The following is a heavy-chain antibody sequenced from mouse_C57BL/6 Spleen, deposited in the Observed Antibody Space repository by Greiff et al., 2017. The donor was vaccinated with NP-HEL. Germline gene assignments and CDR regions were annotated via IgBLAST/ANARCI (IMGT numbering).Heavy chain of an antibody. V-gene: IGHV1-18*01. Sequence: VQLKESGPELVKPGASVKIPCKASGYTFTDYNMDWVKQSHGKSLEWIGDINPNNGGTIYNQKFKGKATLTVDKSSSTAYMELRSLTSEHTAVYYCSRNYGSFYAMDYWGQGTSVTVSS. CDR2: INPNNGGT. CDR1: GYTFTDYN. D-gene: IGHD1-1*01. CDR3: SRNYGSFYAMDY. J-gene: IGHJ4*01.